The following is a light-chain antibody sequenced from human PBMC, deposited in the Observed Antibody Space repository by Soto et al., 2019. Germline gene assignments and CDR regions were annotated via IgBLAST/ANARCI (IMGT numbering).Light chain of an antibody. V-gene: IGLV2-14*01. CDR2: EVS. Sequence: QSALTQPASVSGSPGQSITISCTGTSSDVGGYNYVPWYQQHPGKAPKLMIYEVSNRPSGVSNRFSGSKSGNTASLTISGLQAEHEADYYCSSYTSSSTLYVFGTGTKVTVL. CDR1: SSDVGGYNY. CDR3: SSYTSSSTLYV. J-gene: IGLJ1*01.